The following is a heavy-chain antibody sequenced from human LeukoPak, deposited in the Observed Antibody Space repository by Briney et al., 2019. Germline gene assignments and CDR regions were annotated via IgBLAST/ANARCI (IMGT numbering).Heavy chain of an antibody. V-gene: IGHV3-30*18. CDR2: ISHDGSKT. CDR3: AKDAGQWQNWNWFAP. Sequence: GRSLTLSCAVSGFTFNEYGMHWVHQAPGKGLEWVAAISHDGSKTYSGDSVKGRFTISRDNSKNTLFLEMNSLRPEDTAMYYCAKDAGQWQNWNWFAPWGQGTLVIVSS. CDR1: GFTFNEYG. D-gene: IGHD6-19*01. J-gene: IGHJ5*02.